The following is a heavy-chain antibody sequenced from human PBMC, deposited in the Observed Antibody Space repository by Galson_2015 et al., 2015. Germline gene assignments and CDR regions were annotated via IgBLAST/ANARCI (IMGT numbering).Heavy chain of an antibody. D-gene: IGHD3-10*01. J-gene: IGHJ4*02. CDR3: AERGVRDDDRYFDY. CDR1: GFTFSSYA. CDR2: ISANAVST. V-gene: IGHV3-23*01. Sequence: SLRLSCAASGFTFSSYAMSWVRQAPGKGLEWVSAISANAVSTAYSASVKGRFTISRDNSKNTLYLQMNSLRDEDTAVYFCAERGVRDDDRYFDYWGQGILVTVSS.